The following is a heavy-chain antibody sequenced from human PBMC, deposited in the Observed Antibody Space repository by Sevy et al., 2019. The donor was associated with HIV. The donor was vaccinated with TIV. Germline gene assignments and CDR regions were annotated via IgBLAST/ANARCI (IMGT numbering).Heavy chain of an antibody. J-gene: IGHJ4*02. CDR2: FDPEDGKT. CDR1: GYTLTKLS. CDR3: AITKDYYDNSGYPFDY. Sequence: ASVKVSCKVSGYTLTKLSMHWVRQAPGKGLEWMGTFDPEDGKTNYAQKFQGRVTMTEDTSIDTAYMELSSLRSEDTAVFYCAITKDYYDNSGYPFDYWGQGTLVTVSS. V-gene: IGHV1-24*01. D-gene: IGHD3-22*01.